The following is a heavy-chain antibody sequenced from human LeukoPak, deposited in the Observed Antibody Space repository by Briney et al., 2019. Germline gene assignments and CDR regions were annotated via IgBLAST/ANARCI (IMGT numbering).Heavy chain of an antibody. CDR2: IYYSGST. CDR3: ARKESGQLVRGALDI. D-gene: IGHD6-6*01. V-gene: IGHV4-31*03. CDR1: GGSISSGGYY. Sequence: SQTLSLTCTVSGGSISSGGYYWSWIRQHPGKGLEWIGYIYYSGSTYYNPSLKSRVTISVDTSKNQFSLKLSSVTAADTAVYYCARKESGQLVRGALDIWGQGTMVTVSS. J-gene: IGHJ3*02.